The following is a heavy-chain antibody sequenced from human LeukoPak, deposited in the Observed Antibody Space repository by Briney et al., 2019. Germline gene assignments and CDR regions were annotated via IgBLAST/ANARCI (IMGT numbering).Heavy chain of an antibody. J-gene: IGHJ3*02. Sequence: SETLSLTCGVSGYSISSGYYWGWIRQPPGKGLEWIGSIYHSGSTYYNPPLKSRVTISVDTSKNQFSLKLSSVTAADTAVYYCARMDATMVRGVIITNAFDIWGQGTMVTVSS. CDR3: ARMDATMVRGVIITNAFDI. V-gene: IGHV4-38-2*01. CDR1: GYSISSGYY. CDR2: IYHSGST. D-gene: IGHD3-10*01.